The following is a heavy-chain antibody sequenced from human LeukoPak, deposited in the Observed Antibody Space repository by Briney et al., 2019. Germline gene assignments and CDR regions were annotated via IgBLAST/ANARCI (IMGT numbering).Heavy chain of an antibody. J-gene: IGHJ4*02. CDR1: GFTFSSYA. CDR2: ISYDGSNK. CDR3: ARETARYSYGYVVGLDY. D-gene: IGHD5-18*01. Sequence: GRSLRLSCAASGFTFSSYAMHWVRQAPGKGLEWVAVISYDGSNKYYADSVKGRFTISRDNSKNTLYLRMNSLRAEDTAVYYCARETARYSYGYVVGLDYWGQGTLVTVSS. V-gene: IGHV3-30-3*01.